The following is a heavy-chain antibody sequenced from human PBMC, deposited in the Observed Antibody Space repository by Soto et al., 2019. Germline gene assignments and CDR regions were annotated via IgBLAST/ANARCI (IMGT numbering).Heavy chain of an antibody. D-gene: IGHD3-3*01. V-gene: IGHV1-18*04. CDR3: ARGGGVAILCWFDP. J-gene: IGHJ5*02. CDR1: GYSFLNYG. CDR2: ISTYNGNT. Sequence: QLVQSGAEVKKPGASVKVSCKASGYSFLNYGITWVRQAPGQGLEWMGWISTYNGNTNYAENLQGRVTMTTDTSTSTAYLELRSLRSDDTAVYYCARGGGVAILCWFDPWGQGTLVSVSS.